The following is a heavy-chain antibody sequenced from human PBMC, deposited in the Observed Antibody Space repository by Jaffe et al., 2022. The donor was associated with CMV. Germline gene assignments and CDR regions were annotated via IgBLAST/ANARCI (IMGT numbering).Heavy chain of an antibody. CDR3: ARDLLDSPVVQHFYYGMDV. J-gene: IGHJ6*02. D-gene: IGHD2-8*01. CDR2: ISSSSSYI. V-gene: IGHV3-21*01. CDR1: GFTFSSYS. Sequence: EVQLVESGGGLVKPGGSLRLSCAASGFTFSSYSMNWVRQAPGKGLEWVSSISSSSSYIYYADSVKGRFTISRDNAKNSLYLQMNSLRAEDTAVYYCARDLLDSPVVQHFYYGMDVWGQGTTVTVSS.